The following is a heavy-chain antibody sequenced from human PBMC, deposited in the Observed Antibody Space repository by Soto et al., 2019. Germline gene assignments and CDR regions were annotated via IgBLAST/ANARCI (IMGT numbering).Heavy chain of an antibody. J-gene: IGHJ5*02. D-gene: IGHD5-18*01. V-gene: IGHV4-39*01. CDR1: GGSISSSSYY. Sequence: SETLSLTCTVSGGSISSSSYYWGWIRQPPGKGLEWIGSIYYSGSTYYNPSLKSRVTISVDTSKNQFSLKLSSVTAADTAVYYCVLGWSGYSYVLFDPWGQGTLVTVSS. CDR2: IYYSGST. CDR3: VLGWSGYSYVLFDP.